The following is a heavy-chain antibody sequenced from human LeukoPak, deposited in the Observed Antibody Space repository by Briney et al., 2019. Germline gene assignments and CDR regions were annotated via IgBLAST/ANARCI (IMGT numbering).Heavy chain of an antibody. CDR1: GFTFSRYA. J-gene: IGHJ4*02. CDR3: ARAPGYRSFLDY. CDR2: IGGSGGAI. V-gene: IGHV3-23*01. D-gene: IGHD6-13*01. Sequence: PGGSLRLSCGASGFTFSRYAMSWVRQAPGKGLQWVSEIGGSGGAIYYADSVKGRFTISRDNAKNSLYLQMNSLRAEDTAVYYCARAPGYRSFLDYWGQGTLVTVSS.